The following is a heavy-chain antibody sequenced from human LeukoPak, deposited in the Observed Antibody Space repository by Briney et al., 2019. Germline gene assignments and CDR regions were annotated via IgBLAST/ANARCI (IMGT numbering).Heavy chain of an antibody. Sequence: GGTLRLSCAASGFSFSNYWMSWVREAPGKGLEWVANIKQDGSEEYYADSVRGRFTISRDNAKSSLYLQMNSLRADDTAVYYCARDAGGYGFYGDYWGRGTLVTVSS. CDR2: IKQDGSEE. V-gene: IGHV3-7*01. CDR3: ARDAGGYGFYGDY. J-gene: IGHJ4*02. CDR1: GFSFSNYW. D-gene: IGHD5-18*01.